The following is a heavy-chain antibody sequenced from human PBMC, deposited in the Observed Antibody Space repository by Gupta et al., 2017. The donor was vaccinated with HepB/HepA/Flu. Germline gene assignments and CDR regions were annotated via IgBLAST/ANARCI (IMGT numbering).Heavy chain of an antibody. CDR3: AREYGVDGAGGMDV. CDR1: GFTFSSYT. CDR2: IWHDGSDK. Sequence: QVQLVESGGGVVQPGRSLRLSCAASGFTFSSYTMHWARQAPGKGLEWVAVIWHDGSDKYHADSVKGRFTISRDNSKNTLYLQMNSLRAEDTAVYYCAREYGVDGAGGMDVWGQGTTVTVSS. D-gene: IGHD3-10*01. V-gene: IGHV3-33*01. J-gene: IGHJ6*02.